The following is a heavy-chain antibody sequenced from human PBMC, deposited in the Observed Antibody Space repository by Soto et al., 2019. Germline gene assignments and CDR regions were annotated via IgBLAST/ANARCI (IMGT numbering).Heavy chain of an antibody. D-gene: IGHD2-15*01. Sequence: QVQLVESGGGVVQPGRSLRLSCAASGFTFMAYSMHWVRQAPGKGLEWLAVISFDGGEKHYADSVKGRCTISRDNSNNTLYLQMNSLRDDDKAIYYCARDPPSCSGGLCNAGGWFDTWGQGTLVIVSS. CDR1: GFTFMAYS. CDR3: ARDPPSCSGGLCNAGGWFDT. CDR2: ISFDGGEK. V-gene: IGHV3-30-3*01. J-gene: IGHJ5*02.